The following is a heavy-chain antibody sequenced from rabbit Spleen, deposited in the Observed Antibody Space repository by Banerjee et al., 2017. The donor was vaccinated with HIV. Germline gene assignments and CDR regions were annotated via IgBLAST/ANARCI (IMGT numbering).Heavy chain of an antibody. CDR3: ARNYVNAFDP. CDR2: IGTGTGTT. V-gene: IGHV1S40*01. Sequence: QQLVESGGGLVKPGASLTLTCKASGFSFSSGYYMSWVRQAPGKGLEWIGCIGTGTGTTYYASWAKGRFTISKTSSTTVTLQMTSLTAADTATYFCARNYVNAFDPWGQGTLVTVS. J-gene: IGHJ2*01. D-gene: IGHD1-1*01. CDR1: GFSFSSGYY.